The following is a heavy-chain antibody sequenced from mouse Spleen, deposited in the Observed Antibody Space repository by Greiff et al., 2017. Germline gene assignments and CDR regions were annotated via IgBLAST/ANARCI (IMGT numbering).Heavy chain of an antibody. D-gene: IGHD1-1*01. J-gene: IGHJ3*01. CDR3: ARGGYGSSYAY. CDR2: IYPGSGST. Sequence: QVQLQQSGAELVKPGASVKMSCKASGYTFTSYWITWVKQRPGQGLEWIGDIYPGSGSTNYNEKFKSKATLTVDTSSSTAYMQLSSLTSEDSAVYYCARGGYGSSYAYWGQGTLVTVSA. CDR1: GYTFTSYW. V-gene: IGHV1-55*01.